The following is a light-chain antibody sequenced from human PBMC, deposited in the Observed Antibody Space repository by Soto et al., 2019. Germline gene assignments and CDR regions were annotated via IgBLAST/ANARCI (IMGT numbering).Light chain of an antibody. Sequence: DIVMTQSPLSLTVTPGEPASISCRSSQSLLQSNGYTYLGWYLQKPGQSPQLLIYMGSTRSFGVPDRFSGSGSGTDFTLKISRVEADDVGVYYCMQTLQTRTFGQGTKV. V-gene: IGKV2-28*01. CDR3: MQTLQTRT. J-gene: IGKJ1*01. CDR1: QSLLQSNGYTY. CDR2: MGS.